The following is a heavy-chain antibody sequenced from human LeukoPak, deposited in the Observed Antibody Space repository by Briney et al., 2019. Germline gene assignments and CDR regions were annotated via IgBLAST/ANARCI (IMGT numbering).Heavy chain of an antibody. J-gene: IGHJ4*02. Sequence: SETLSLTCAVYGGSFSGYYWSWIRQPPGKGLEWIGEINHSGSTNYNPSLKSRVTISVDTSKNQFSLKLSSVTAADTAVYYCARGPYYYGSRSYYTYWGQGTLVTVSS. CDR1: GGSFSGYY. V-gene: IGHV4-34*01. CDR3: ARGPYYYGSRSYYTY. CDR2: INHSGST. D-gene: IGHD3-10*01.